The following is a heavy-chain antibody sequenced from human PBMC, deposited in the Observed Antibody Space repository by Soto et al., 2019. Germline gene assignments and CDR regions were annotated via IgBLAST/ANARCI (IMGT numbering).Heavy chain of an antibody. V-gene: IGHV1-69*06. Sequence: SVKVSCKASGGTFSSYAISWVRQAPGQGLEWMGGIIPIFGTANYAQKFQGRVTITADKSTSTAYMELSSLRSEDTAVYYCARARYSGYVDPSRDFDYWGQGTMVTVSS. CDR3: ARARYSGYVDPSRDFDY. J-gene: IGHJ4*02. CDR1: GGTFSSYA. D-gene: IGHD5-12*01. CDR2: IIPIFGTA.